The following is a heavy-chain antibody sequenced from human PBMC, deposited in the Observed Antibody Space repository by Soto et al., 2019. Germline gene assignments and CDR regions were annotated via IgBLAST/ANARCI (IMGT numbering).Heavy chain of an antibody. CDR3: ARHFSSNWFYFDY. V-gene: IGHV5-51*01. Sequence: PGESLKISCKGSGYSFTNHWIGWVRHLPGRGLEWMGIIYPGDSDTKYNPSFEGQVSLSVDKSLNTAYLQWSSLKASDTAIYYCARHFSSNWFYFDYWGQGTQVTVSS. CDR1: GYSFTNHW. CDR2: IYPGDSDT. J-gene: IGHJ4*02. D-gene: IGHD6-13*01.